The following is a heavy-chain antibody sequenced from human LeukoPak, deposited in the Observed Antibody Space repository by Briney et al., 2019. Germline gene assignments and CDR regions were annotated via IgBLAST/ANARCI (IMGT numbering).Heavy chain of an antibody. CDR3: ASITMVRGVIIGYPFDY. D-gene: IGHD3-10*01. V-gene: IGHV1-69*05. J-gene: IGHJ4*02. CDR1: GGTFSSYA. CDR2: IIPIFGTA. Sequence: ASVKVSCKASGGTFSSYAISWVRQAPGQGLEWMGGIIPIFGTANYAQKFQGRVTITTDESTSTAYMELSSLRSEDTAVYYCASITMVRGVIIGYPFDYRGQGTLVTVSS.